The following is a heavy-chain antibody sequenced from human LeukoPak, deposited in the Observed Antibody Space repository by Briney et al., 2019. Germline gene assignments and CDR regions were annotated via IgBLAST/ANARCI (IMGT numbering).Heavy chain of an antibody. CDR1: GFTFSSYA. Sequence: GGSLRHSCAASGFTFSSYAMSWVRQAPGKGLEWVSAISGSGGSTYYADSVKGRFTISRDNSKNTLYLQMNSLRAEDTAVYYCAKDYGYDSSGYWGQGTLVTVSS. D-gene: IGHD3-22*01. CDR3: AKDYGYDSSGY. CDR2: ISGSGGST. J-gene: IGHJ4*02. V-gene: IGHV3-23*01.